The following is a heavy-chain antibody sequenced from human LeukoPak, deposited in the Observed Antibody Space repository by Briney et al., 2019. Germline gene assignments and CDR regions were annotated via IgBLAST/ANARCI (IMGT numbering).Heavy chain of an antibody. Sequence: GGSLRLSCAASGFTFSSYGTHWVRQAPGNGLEWVAVIWYDGSNKYYADSVKGRFTISRDNSKNTLYLQMNSLRAEDTAVYYCARDYEQLGLDWYFDLWGRGTLVTVSS. CDR3: ARDYEQLGLDWYFDL. J-gene: IGHJ2*01. D-gene: IGHD6-6*01. CDR2: IWYDGSNK. V-gene: IGHV3-33*01. CDR1: GFTFSSYG.